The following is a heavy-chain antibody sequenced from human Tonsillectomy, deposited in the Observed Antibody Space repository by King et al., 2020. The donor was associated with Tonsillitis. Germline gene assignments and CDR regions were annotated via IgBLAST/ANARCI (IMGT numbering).Heavy chain of an antibody. D-gene: IGHD6-19*01. CDR2: IYTSGST. J-gene: IGHJ4*02. CDR1: GGSISSGSYY. Sequence: QLQESGPGLVKPSQTLSLTCTVSGGSISSGSYYWSWIRQPAGKGLEWIGRIYTSGSTNYNPSLKSRVTISVDTSKNQFSLKLSSVTAADTAGYYCARGSGWAYYFDYWGQGTLVTVSS. CDR3: ARGSGWAYYFDY. V-gene: IGHV4-61*02.